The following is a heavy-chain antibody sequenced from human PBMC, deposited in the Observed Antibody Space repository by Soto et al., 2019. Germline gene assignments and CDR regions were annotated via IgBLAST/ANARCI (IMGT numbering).Heavy chain of an antibody. CDR1: GFTFDDYT. CDR2: ISWDGGKT. D-gene: IGHD6-19*01. Sequence: EVQLVESGGGVEQPGGSLRLSCAASGFTFDDYTMHWVRQAPGKSLEWVSLISWDGGKTYYADSVKGRFTISRDNSKNSLHLQMNSLTPDDSASYYCAKDRAAVTGAYYYYAMYVWGQGTTVTVSS. V-gene: IGHV3-43*01. J-gene: IGHJ6*02. CDR3: AKDRAAVTGAYYYYAMYV.